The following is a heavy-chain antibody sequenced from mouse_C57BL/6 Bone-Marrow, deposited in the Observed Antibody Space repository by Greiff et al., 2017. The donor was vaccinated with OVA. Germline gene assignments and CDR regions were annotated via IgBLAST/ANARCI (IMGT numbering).Heavy chain of an antibody. CDR2: ISDGGSYT. D-gene: IGHD1-1*01. CDR1: GFTFSSYA. CDR3: AVITTVVATGAMDY. Sequence: EVQRVESGGGLVKPGGSLKLSCAASGFTFSSYAMSWVRQTPEKRLEWVATISDGGSYTYYTDNVKGRFTISRDNAKNNLYLQMSHLKSEDTAMYYCAVITTVVATGAMDYWGQGTSVTVSS. J-gene: IGHJ4*01. V-gene: IGHV5-4*01.